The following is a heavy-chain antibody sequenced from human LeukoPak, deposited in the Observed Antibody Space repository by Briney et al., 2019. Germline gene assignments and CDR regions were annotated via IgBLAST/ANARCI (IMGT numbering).Heavy chain of an antibody. CDR1: GGSISSSNW. CDR2: IYHSGST. D-gene: IGHD2-15*01. V-gene: IGHV4-4*02. Sequence: SRTLSLTCAVSGGSISSSNWWSWVRPPPGKGLEWIGEIYHSGSTNYNPSLKSRVTISVDKSTNQFSLKLSSVTAADTAVYYCASRGSGGSYAFDIWGQGTMVTVSS. CDR3: ASRGSGGSYAFDI. J-gene: IGHJ3*02.